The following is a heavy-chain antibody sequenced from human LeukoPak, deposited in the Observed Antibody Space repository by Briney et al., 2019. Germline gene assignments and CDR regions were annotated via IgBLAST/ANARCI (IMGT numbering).Heavy chain of an antibody. Sequence: SETLSLTCAVYGGSFSGYYWSWIRQPPAKGLEWIGEINHSGSTNYNPSLKSRVTISVDTSKNQFSLKLSSVTAADTAVYYCARVGLRYFDWSTGVFDYWGQGTLVTVSS. CDR1: GGSFSGYY. V-gene: IGHV4-34*01. D-gene: IGHD3-9*01. J-gene: IGHJ4*02. CDR2: INHSGST. CDR3: ARVGLRYFDWSTGVFDY.